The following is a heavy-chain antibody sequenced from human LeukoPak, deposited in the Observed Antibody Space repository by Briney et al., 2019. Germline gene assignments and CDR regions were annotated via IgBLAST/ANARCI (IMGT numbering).Heavy chain of an antibody. D-gene: IGHD2-2*01. CDR3: AKLGRYQLPLDDF. CDR2: IYYSGST. Sequence: GSLRLSCAASGFTFSSYSMNWVRQAPGKGLEWIGSIYYSGSTYYNPSLKSRVTISVDTSKNQFSLKLSSVTAADTAVYYCAKLGRYQLPLDDFWGQGTLVTVSS. J-gene: IGHJ4*02. V-gene: IGHV4-39*07. CDR1: GFTFSSYS.